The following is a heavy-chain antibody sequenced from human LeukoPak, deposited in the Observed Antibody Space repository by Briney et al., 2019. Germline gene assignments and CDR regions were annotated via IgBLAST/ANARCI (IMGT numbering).Heavy chain of an antibody. V-gene: IGHV4-39*01. Sequence: SETLSLTCTVSGGSISSSSFYWGWIRQPPGKGLEWIGSIYYSGSTYYNPSLKSRVAISVDTSKNQFSLKLSSVTAADTAVYYCARHRADSWGNSYYYGMDVWGQGTTVTVSS. CDR3: ARHRADSWGNSYYYGMDV. CDR2: IYYSGST. J-gene: IGHJ6*02. CDR1: GGSISSSSFY. D-gene: IGHD3-16*01.